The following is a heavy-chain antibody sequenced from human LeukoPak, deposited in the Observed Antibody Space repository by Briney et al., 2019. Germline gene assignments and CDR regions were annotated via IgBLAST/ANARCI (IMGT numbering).Heavy chain of an antibody. CDR1: GGSISSYY. V-gene: IGHV4-4*07. J-gene: IGHJ4*02. CDR2: IYTSGST. Sequence: SETLSLTCNVSGGSISSYYWSWIRQPPGKGLEWIGRIYTSGSTNYNPSLKSRVTMSVDTSKNQFSLKLSSVTAADTAVYYCARAPIAAAGTLGYFDYWGQGTLVTVSS. D-gene: IGHD6-13*01. CDR3: ARAPIAAAGTLGYFDY.